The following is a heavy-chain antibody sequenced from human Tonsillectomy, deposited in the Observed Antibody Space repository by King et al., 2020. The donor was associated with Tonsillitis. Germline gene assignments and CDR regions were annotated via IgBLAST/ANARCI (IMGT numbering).Heavy chain of an antibody. CDR2: ISWNSGSI. CDR3: AKQPGSYSWLFDY. J-gene: IGHJ4*02. Sequence: DVQLVESGGGLVQPGRSLRLSCAASGFTFDDYAMHWVRQAPGKGLEWVSGISWNSGSIGYADSVKGRFTISRDNAKNSLYLQMNSLRAEDTALYYCAKQPGSYSWLFDYWGQGTLVTVSS. D-gene: IGHD1-26*01. V-gene: IGHV3-9*01. CDR1: GFTFDDYA.